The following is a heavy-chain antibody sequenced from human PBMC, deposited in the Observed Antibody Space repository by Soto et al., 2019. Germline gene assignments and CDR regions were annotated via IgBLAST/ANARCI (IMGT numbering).Heavy chain of an antibody. V-gene: IGHV1-8*01. CDR1: GYTFTSYD. D-gene: IGHD3-22*01. J-gene: IGHJ6*02. Sequence: ASVKVSCKASGYTFTSYDINWVRQATGQGLEGMGWMNPNSGNTGYAQKFQGRVTMTRNTSISTAYMELSSLRSEDTAVYYCARKTVVVITEDYYYYYGMDVWGQGTTVTVSS. CDR2: MNPNSGNT. CDR3: ARKTVVVITEDYYYYYGMDV.